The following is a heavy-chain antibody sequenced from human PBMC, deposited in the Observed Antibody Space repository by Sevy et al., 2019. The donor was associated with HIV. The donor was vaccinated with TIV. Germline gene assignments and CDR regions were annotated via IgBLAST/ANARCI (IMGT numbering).Heavy chain of an antibody. J-gene: IGHJ4*02. CDR1: GFTFSSYA. CDR3: VKVGRGYSGYDPRVFDY. CDR2: ISSNGGNT. D-gene: IGHD5-12*01. Sequence: GGSLRLSCSASGFTFSSYAMHWVRQAPGKGLEYVSAISSNGGNTYYADSVKGRFTISRDNSKNTLYLQMSSLRAEDTAVYYCVKVGRGYSGYDPRVFDYWGQGTLVTVSS. V-gene: IGHV3-64D*06.